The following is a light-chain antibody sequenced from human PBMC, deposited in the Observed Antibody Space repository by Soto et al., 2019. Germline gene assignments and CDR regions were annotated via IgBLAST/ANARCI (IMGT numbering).Light chain of an antibody. Sequence: QSALTQPPSASGSPGQSVTISCAGTSSDVGGYNYVSWYQQHPGKAPKLMIYEVSKRPSGVPDRFSGSKSGNTASLTVSGLQAEDEAGYYCGSYAGSNNMLFGGGTKLTVL. V-gene: IGLV2-8*01. CDR3: GSYAGSNNML. J-gene: IGLJ2*01. CDR2: EVS. CDR1: SSDVGGYNY.